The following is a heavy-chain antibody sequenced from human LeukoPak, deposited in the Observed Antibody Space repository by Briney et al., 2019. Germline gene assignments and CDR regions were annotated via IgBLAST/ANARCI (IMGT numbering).Heavy chain of an antibody. CDR3: ARSTTVALQSFDY. Sequence: GRSLRLSCAASGFTFSNYGMHWVRQAPGKGLEWVAVIWYDGSNENYADSVKGRFTISRDNSKNTVYLQMNSLRAEDTAVYYCARSTTVALQSFDYWGQGTLVTVSS. D-gene: IGHD4-23*01. CDR1: GFTFSNYG. J-gene: IGHJ4*02. CDR2: IWYDGSNE. V-gene: IGHV3-33*01.